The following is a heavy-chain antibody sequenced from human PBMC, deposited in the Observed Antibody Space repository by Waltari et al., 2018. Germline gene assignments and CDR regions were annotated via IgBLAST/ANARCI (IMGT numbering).Heavy chain of an antibody. Sequence: QVQLVESGGGVVQPGGSLRLSCAASGFTFSSYGMHWVRQAPGKGLEWVAFIRYDGSNKYYADSVKGRFTISRDNSKNTLYLQMNSLRAEDTAVYYCAKDDRYCSSTSCSDLDYWGQGTLVTVSS. J-gene: IGHJ4*02. CDR1: GFTFSSYG. D-gene: IGHD2-2*01. CDR2: IRYDGSNK. V-gene: IGHV3-30*02. CDR3: AKDDRYCSSTSCSDLDY.